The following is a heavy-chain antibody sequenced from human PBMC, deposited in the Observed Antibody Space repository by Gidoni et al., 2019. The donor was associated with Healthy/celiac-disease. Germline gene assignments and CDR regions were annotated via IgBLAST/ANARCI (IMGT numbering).Heavy chain of an antibody. D-gene: IGHD6-19*01. J-gene: IGHJ3*02. V-gene: IGHV3-23*01. CDR1: GFTFSRYA. CDR3: AKDHSGWYHPDAFDI. Sequence: EVQLLESGGGLVQPGGSLRLSCAASGFTFSRYAMSWVRQASGKGLEWVSAISGSGGSTYYADSVKGRFTISRDNSKNTLYLQMNSLRAEDTAVYYCAKDHSGWYHPDAFDIWGQGTMVTVSS. CDR2: ISGSGGST.